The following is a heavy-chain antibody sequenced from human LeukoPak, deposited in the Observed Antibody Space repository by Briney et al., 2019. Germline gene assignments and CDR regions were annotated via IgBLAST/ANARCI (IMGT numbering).Heavy chain of an antibody. D-gene: IGHD6-13*01. CDR2: VRFGGSIK. CDR3: ASSVHSSSWNLNY. CDR1: GFNFSIYG. Sequence: PGGSLRLSCAASGFNFSIYGMHWVRQAPGKGLEWVAFVRFGGSIKYYVDSVKGRFTISRDNSKNTVYLQMNSLRAEDTAVYYCASSVHSSSWNLNYWGQGTLVTVSS. V-gene: IGHV3-30*02. J-gene: IGHJ4*02.